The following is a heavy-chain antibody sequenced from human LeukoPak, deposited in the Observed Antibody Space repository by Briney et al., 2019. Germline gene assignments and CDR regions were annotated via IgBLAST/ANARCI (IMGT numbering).Heavy chain of an antibody. D-gene: IGHD5-24*01. Sequence: GRSLRLSCAASGFTFDDYAMHWVRHAPGKGLEWVSGISWNSGSIGYADSVKGRFTISRDNAKNSLYLQMNSLRAEDTALYYCAKGDGLRGAFDIWGQGTMVTVSS. V-gene: IGHV3-9*01. CDR2: ISWNSGSI. CDR3: AKGDGLRGAFDI. J-gene: IGHJ3*02. CDR1: GFTFDDYA.